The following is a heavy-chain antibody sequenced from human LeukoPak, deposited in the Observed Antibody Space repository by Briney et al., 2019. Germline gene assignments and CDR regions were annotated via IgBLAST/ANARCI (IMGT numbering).Heavy chain of an antibody. V-gene: IGHV3-23*01. CDR3: AKVRSAGNYVSGSYYGNY. J-gene: IGHJ4*02. CDR1: GFTFSSYA. D-gene: IGHD1-26*01. CDR2: ISGSGGST. Sequence: GGSLRLSCAASGFTFSSYAMSWVRQAPGKGLEWVSAISGSGGSTYYADSVKGRFTISRDNSKNTLYLQMNSLRAEDTAVYYCAKVRSAGNYVSGSYYGNYWGQGTLVTVSS.